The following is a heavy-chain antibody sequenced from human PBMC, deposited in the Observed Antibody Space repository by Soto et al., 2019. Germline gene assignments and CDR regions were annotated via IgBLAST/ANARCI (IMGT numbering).Heavy chain of an antibody. V-gene: IGHV4-59*12. CDR2: ICNSGTT. CDR3: ARGNIAAAPYFQH. J-gene: IGHJ1*01. CDR1: GGSIRSYC. Sequence: SETLSLTCTVSGGSIRSYCWTWIRQPPGEGLEWIGCICNSGTTNYNPSLKSRVAISVDTSKNQFSLQLSSVTAADTAVYYCARGNIAAAPYFQHWGQGTLVTVSS. D-gene: IGHD6-13*01.